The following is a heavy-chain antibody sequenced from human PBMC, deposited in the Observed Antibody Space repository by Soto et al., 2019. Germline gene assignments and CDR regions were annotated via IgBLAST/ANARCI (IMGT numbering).Heavy chain of an antibody. D-gene: IGHD3-22*01. V-gene: IGHV1-8*01. CDR2: MNPNSGNT. CDR1: GYTFTSYY. Sequence: ASVQVSCKASGYTFTSYYINWVRQATGQGLEWMGWMNPNSGNTGYAQKFQGRVTMTRNTSISTAYMELSSLRSEDTAVYYCARGLNYDSSGYHGGYWGQGTLVTVSS. J-gene: IGHJ4*02. CDR3: ARGLNYDSSGYHGGY.